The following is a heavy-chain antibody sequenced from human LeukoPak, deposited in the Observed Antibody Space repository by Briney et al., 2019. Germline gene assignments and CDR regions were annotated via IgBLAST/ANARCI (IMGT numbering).Heavy chain of an antibody. CDR3: ARLPWRAPYYYYYMDV. Sequence: GGSLRLSCAASGFTFSSYWMSWVRQAPGKGLEWVSGINWNGGSTGYADSVKGRFTISRDNAKNSLYLQMNSLRAEDTALYYCARLPWRAPYYYYYMDVWGKGTTVTVSS. CDR2: INWNGGST. CDR1: GFTFSSYW. D-gene: IGHD5-12*01. V-gene: IGHV3-20*04. J-gene: IGHJ6*03.